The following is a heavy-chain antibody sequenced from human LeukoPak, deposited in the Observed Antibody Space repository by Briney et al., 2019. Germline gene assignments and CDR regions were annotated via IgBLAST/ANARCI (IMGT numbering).Heavy chain of an antibody. CDR3: AREGREYSYDY. D-gene: IGHD5-18*01. J-gene: IGHJ4*02. V-gene: IGHV3-48*01. CDR2: ISSPTSNI. CDR1: GFTFSSYA. Sequence: GGSLRLSCAASGFTFSSYAMSWVRQAPGKGLEWISYISSPTSNIHYADSVKGRFTISRDNAKNSLFLQMNSLRVDDTAVYYCAREGREYSYDYWGQGTLVTVSS.